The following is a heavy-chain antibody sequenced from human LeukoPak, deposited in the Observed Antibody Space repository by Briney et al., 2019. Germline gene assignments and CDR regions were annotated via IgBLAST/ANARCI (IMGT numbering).Heavy chain of an antibody. V-gene: IGHV4-4*02. CDR3: SRRNSLYDAFDI. CDR2: VFHTGSR. CDR1: GGSIVASDW. Sequence: PSGTLSLTCVVSGGSIVASDWWTWVRQIPGKGPEWTGEVFHTGSRNYSPSLKGRVTVSIDKNKSQFYLQLSSVTAADTGVYFCSRRNSLYDAFDIWGQGTLIVVSS. J-gene: IGHJ3*02. D-gene: IGHD2-21*01.